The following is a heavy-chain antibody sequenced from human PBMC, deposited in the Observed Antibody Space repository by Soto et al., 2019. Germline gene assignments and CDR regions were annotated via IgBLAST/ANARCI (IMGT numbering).Heavy chain of an antibody. CDR2: ISYDGSNK. CDR3: AKGFWWTAVTSNDY. Sequence: QVQLVESGGGVVQPGRSLRLSCAASGFTFSSYGMHWVRQAPGKGLEWVAVISYDGSNKYYADSVKGRFTISRDNSKNTLYLQMNSLRAEDTAVYYWAKGFWWTAVTSNDYWGQGTLVTVSS. D-gene: IGHD4-17*01. CDR1: GFTFSSYG. J-gene: IGHJ4*02. V-gene: IGHV3-30*18.